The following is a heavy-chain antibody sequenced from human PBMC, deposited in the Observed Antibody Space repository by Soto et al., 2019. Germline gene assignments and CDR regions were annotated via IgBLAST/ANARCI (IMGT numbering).Heavy chain of an antibody. CDR1: RITFSNYV. D-gene: IGHD5-18*01. Sequence: EVQLLQSGGGLVRPGGSLRRSCAASRITFSNYVLSWVRQAGGTRLECVSGISASATGTYYADSVKRRSTISTNNSRRTVYLHMNPLTADDTAIYYCAKEGRGGTAMVTSYLDFWGHGTVVTVSS. J-gene: IGHJ4*01. CDR3: AKEGRGGTAMVTSYLDF. CDR2: ISASATGT. V-gene: IGHV3-23*01.